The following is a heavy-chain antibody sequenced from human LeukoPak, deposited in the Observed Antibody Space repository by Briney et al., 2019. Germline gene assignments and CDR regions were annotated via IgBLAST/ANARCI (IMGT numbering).Heavy chain of an antibody. CDR1: GFTFSDYG. D-gene: IGHD6-6*01. J-gene: IGHJ4*02. CDR2: IWYDGSKK. CDR3: ARAHSSSSTFDL. V-gene: IGHV3-33*01. Sequence: GGSLRLSCAASGFTFSDYGIHWVRQAPGQGLEWVALIWYDGSKKYYADSVKGRFTISRDNTKNTLYLQLNGLRADDTAVYYCARAHSSSSTFDLWGQGTLVTVSS.